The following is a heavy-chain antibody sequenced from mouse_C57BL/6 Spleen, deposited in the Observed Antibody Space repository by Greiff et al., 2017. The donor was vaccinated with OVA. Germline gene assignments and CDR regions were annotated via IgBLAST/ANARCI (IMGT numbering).Heavy chain of an antibody. D-gene: IGHD3-2*02. CDR3: ARHEDSSGYWFAY. Sequence: EVKLVESGGGLVKPGGSLKLSCAASGFTFSSYTMSWVRQTPEKRLEWVATISGGGGNTYYPDSVKGRFTISRDNAKTTLYLQMSSLRSEDTALYDCARHEDSSGYWFAYWGQGTLVTVSA. CDR1: GFTFSSYT. V-gene: IGHV5-9*01. CDR2: ISGGGGNT. J-gene: IGHJ3*01.